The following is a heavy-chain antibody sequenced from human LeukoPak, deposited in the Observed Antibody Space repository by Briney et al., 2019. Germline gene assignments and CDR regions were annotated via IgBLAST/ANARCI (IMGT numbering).Heavy chain of an antibody. D-gene: IGHD2-2*01. CDR3: ASAAIDREYFQH. CDR1: GGTFSSYT. V-gene: IGHV1-69*01. Sequence: SVKVSCKASGGTFSSYTINWVRQAPAQGLEWMGGIIPIFGTPKYAQKFQGRVTITADESTSIAYMELSSLRSEDTAVYYCASAAIDREYFQHWGQGTLVTVSS. CDR2: IIPIFGTP. J-gene: IGHJ1*01.